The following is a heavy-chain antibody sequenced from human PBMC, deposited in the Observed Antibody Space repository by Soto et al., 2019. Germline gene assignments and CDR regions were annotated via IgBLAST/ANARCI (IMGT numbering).Heavy chain of an antibody. V-gene: IGHV3-30-3*01. CDR2: ISFDESIK. CDR3: VREQNTSYSGSSSLTFYFDY. Sequence: QVQLVESGGGVVQPGRSLRLSCAASGFTFSTYAMHWVRQAPGKGLEWVTFISFDESIKYYADSVKGRFSISRDVSKNTLYLHMSSLRAEDTAFYYCVREQNTSYSGSSSLTFYFDYWGQGTLVTVS. D-gene: IGHD3-22*01. J-gene: IGHJ4*02. CDR1: GFTFSTYA.